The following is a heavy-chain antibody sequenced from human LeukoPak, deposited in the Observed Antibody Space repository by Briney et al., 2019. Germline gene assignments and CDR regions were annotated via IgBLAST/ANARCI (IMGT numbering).Heavy chain of an antibody. CDR3: ATGVVVAATVGFDY. J-gene: IGHJ4*02. Sequence: ASVKVSCKASGYTFTGYYMHWVRQAPGQGLEWMGWINPNSGGTNYAQKFQGRVTMTRDTSISTAYMELSRLRSDDMAVYYCATGVVVAATVGFDYWGQGTLVTVSS. CDR2: INPNSGGT. D-gene: IGHD2-15*01. CDR1: GYTFTGYY. V-gene: IGHV1-2*02.